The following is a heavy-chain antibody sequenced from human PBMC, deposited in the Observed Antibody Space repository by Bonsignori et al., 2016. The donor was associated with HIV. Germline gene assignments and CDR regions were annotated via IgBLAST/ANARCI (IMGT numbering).Heavy chain of an antibody. CDR2: IYYSGST. CDR3: ARDPLPEGLNDGAIDY. V-gene: IGHV4-30-4*01. J-gene: IGHJ4*02. Sequence: WIRQPPGKGLEWIGYIYYSGSTYYNPSLKSRVTISVDTSKNQFSLKLSSVTAADTAVYYCARDPLPEGLNDGAIDYWGQGTLVTVSS. D-gene: IGHD1-1*01.